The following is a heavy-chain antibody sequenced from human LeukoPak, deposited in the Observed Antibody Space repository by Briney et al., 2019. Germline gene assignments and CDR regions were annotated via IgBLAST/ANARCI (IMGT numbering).Heavy chain of an antibody. CDR2: IDPSDSET. Sequence: GESLKISCKGFGYSFTSYWISWVRQMPGKGLEWMGRIDPSDSETNYSPSFQGHATISADKSISTAYLQWSSLKASDTAMYYCARLYCSGGRCYSDWYFDLWGRGTLVTVSS. CDR3: ARLYCSGGRCYSDWYFDL. J-gene: IGHJ2*01. CDR1: GYSFTSYW. D-gene: IGHD2-15*01. V-gene: IGHV5-10-1*01.